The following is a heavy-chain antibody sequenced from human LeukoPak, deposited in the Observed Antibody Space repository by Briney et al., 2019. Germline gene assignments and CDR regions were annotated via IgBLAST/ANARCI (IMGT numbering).Heavy chain of an antibody. CDR3: ARSSSYGRGYSYYYYMDV. Sequence: PSETLSLTCTVSGGSISSRSYYWGWIRQPPGKGLEWIGSIYYSGSTYYNPSLKSRVSIFVDTSKNQFSLKLSSVTAADTAVYYCARSSSYGRGYSYYYYMDVWGKGTTVTVSS. CDR2: IYYSGST. V-gene: IGHV4-39*01. CDR1: GGSISSRSYY. D-gene: IGHD5-18*01. J-gene: IGHJ6*03.